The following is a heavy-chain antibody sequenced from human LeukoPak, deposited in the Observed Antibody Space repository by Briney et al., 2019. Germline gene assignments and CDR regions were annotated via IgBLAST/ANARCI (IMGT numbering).Heavy chain of an antibody. D-gene: IGHD3-10*01. CDR3: AKRGVVIRVFLVGFHKEAYYFDS. V-gene: IGHV3-33*06. J-gene: IGHJ4*02. CDR2: IWYDGSNK. Sequence: GRSLRLSCEASGFTFSSHVMYWVRQAPGKGLEWVAVIWYDGSNKYYADSVKGRFTISRDNPNNTLYLQMNSLRAEDTAVYFCAKRGVVIRVFLVGFHKEAYYFDSWGQGALVTVSS. CDR1: GFTFSSHV.